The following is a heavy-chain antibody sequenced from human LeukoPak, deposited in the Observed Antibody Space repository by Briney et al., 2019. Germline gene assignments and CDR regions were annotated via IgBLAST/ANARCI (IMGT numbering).Heavy chain of an antibody. V-gene: IGHV3-72*01. CDR2: TRNEANIYTT. D-gene: IGHD1-26*01. J-gene: IGHJ3*02. CDR1: GFTFSTAW. CDR3: ASPVGATTVRAFDI. Sequence: PGGSLRLSCAASGFTFSTAWMIWVRQAPGKGLEWVGRTRNEANIYTTKYAASVKGRFTISRDDSKNSLYLQMNSLKTEDTAVYYCASPVGATTVRAFDIWGQGTMVTVSS.